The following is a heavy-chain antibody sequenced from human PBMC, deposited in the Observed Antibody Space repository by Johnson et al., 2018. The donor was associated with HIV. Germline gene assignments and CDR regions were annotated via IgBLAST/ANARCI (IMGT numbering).Heavy chain of an antibody. CDR3: VKEASRGTVTQAPDAFDI. CDR2: ISSRATTI. J-gene: IGHJ3*02. D-gene: IGHD4-17*01. V-gene: IGHV3-48*04. Sequence: MQLVESGGGVVQPGGSLRLSCAASGFTFSSYWMSWVRQAPGKGLEWVSYISSRATTIYYADSVKGRFTISRDNAKNSLYLQMNSLRVEDTAVYYCVKEASRGTVTQAPDAFDIWGQGTVVTVSS. CDR1: GFTFSSYW.